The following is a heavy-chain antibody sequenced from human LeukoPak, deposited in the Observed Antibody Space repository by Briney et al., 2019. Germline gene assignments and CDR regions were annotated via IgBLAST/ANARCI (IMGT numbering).Heavy chain of an antibody. V-gene: IGHV3-21*01. CDR2: ISSTSSSYI. D-gene: IGHD3-10*01. Sequence: SGGSLRLSCAASGFTFLSYSMNWVRQAPGKGLEWVSSISSTSSSYIYYADSVKGRFTISRDNAKNSLYLQMNSLRAEDTAVYYCARDPGGAGLYFDYWGQGTLVTVSS. CDR1: GFTFLSYS. J-gene: IGHJ4*02. CDR3: ARDPGGAGLYFDY.